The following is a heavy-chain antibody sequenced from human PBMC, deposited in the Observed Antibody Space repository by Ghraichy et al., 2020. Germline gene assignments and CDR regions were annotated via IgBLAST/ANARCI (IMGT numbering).Heavy chain of an antibody. CDR2: IYTSGSM. CDR1: GGSISNYY. CDR3: ARYKSCTGGSCYYYFDY. D-gene: IGHD2-15*01. V-gene: IGHV4-4*07. J-gene: IGHJ4*02. Sequence: SETLSLTCTVSGGSISNYYWSWIRQPAGKGLEWIGRIYTSGSMNYNPSLKSRVTMSVDTSKNQFSLKLSSVTAADTAVYYCARYKSCTGGSCYYYFDYWGQGTLVTVS.